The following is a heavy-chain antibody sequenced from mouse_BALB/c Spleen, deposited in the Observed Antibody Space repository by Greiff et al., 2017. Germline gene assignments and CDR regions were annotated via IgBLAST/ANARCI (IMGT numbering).Heavy chain of an antibody. CDR1: GYTFTSYW. J-gene: IGHJ4*01. V-gene: IGHV1-7*01. CDR2: INPSTGYT. CDR3: ARRGGNSYYYAMDY. Sequence: VQLKQSGAELAKPGASVKMSCKASGYTFTSYWMHWVKQRPGQGLEWIGYINPSTGYTEYNQKFKDKATLTADKSSSTAYMQLSSLTSEDSAVYYCARRGGNSYYYAMDYWGQGTSVTVSS. D-gene: IGHD1-3*01.